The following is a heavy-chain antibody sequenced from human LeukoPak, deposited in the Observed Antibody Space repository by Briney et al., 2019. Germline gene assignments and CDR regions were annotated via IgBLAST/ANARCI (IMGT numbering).Heavy chain of an antibody. CDR3: ARVEYYYGSGSYSIGAFDI. CDR2: IYHSVST. Sequence: SETLSLTCTVSGYSISSGYYWGWIRQPPGKGLECSGSIYHSVSTYYNPSLKSLVTISVDTSNNQFSLKLSSVTAADTAVYYCARVEYYYGSGSYSIGAFDIWGQGTMVTVSS. J-gene: IGHJ3*02. D-gene: IGHD3-10*01. CDR1: GYSISSGYY. V-gene: IGHV4-38-2*02.